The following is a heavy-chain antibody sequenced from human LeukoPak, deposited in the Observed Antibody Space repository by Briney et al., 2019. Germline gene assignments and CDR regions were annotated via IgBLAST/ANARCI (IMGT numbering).Heavy chain of an antibody. V-gene: IGHV3-30*18. D-gene: IGHD3-9*01. J-gene: IGHJ4*02. CDR1: GFTFSSYG. CDR3: AKDLDILTGCLDY. CDR2: ISYDGSNK. Sequence: GGSLRLSCAASGFTFSSYGMHWVRQAPGKGLEWVAVISYDGSNKYYADSVKGRFTISRDNSKNTLYLQMNSLRAEDTAIYYCAKDLDILTGCLDYWGQGTLVTVSS.